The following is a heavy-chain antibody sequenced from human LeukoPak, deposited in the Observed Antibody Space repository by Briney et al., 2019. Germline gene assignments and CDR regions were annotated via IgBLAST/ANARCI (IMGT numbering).Heavy chain of an antibody. V-gene: IGHV4-61*02. D-gene: IGHD3-16*02. CDR1: GGSISSGGHY. CDR3: ARSDIWGSYRFLDY. CDR2: IYSTGST. Sequence: SETLSLACTVSGGSISSGGHYWSWIRQPAGKGLEYLGRIYSTGSTNYNPSLRSRVTISVDTSKNHFSLKLSSVTAADTAVYYCARSDIWGSYRFLDYWGQGALVTVSS. J-gene: IGHJ4*02.